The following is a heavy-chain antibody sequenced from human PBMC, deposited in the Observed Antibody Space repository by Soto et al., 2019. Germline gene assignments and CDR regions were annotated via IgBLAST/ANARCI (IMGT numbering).Heavy chain of an antibody. V-gene: IGHV3-64D*08. CDR3: VSTQSPLIAAAGSLLLYFAY. Sequence: PGGSLRLSCSASGFTFSSYAMHWVRQAPGKGLEYVSAISSNGGSTYYADSVKGRFTISRDNSKNTLYLQMSSLRAEDTAVYYCVSTQSPLIAAAGSLLLYFAYWGQGTLVTVSS. J-gene: IGHJ4*02. D-gene: IGHD6-13*01. CDR2: ISSNGGST. CDR1: GFTFSSYA.